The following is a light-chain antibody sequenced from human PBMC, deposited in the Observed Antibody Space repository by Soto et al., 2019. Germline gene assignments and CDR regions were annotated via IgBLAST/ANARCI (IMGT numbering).Light chain of an antibody. J-gene: IGLJ2*01. CDR1: SSNIGSNT. CDR2: SNN. CDR3: SSYAGSNNVV. Sequence: QSVLTQPPSASGTPGQSVTVSCSGSSSNIGSNTVTWYQQLPGTPPILLLYSNNLRSSGVPDRFSGSKSGNTASLTVSGLQGEDEADYYCSSYAGSNNVVFGGGTKLTVL. V-gene: IGLV1-44*01.